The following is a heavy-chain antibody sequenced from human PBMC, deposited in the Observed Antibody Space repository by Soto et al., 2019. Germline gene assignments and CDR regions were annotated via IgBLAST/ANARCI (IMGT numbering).Heavy chain of an antibody. J-gene: IGHJ6*02. D-gene: IGHD3-3*01. CDR1: GGSFSDYS. CDR2: INHGGST. Sequence: SETLSLTCAVYGGSFSDYSYTWIRQSPGKGLEWIGEINHGGSTHYNPSLKSRVTILVDTSRNQFSLKLSSVTAADTAVYYCARSPLRYYFYYGMDVWRQGPTVTVS. CDR3: ARSPLRYYFYYGMDV. V-gene: IGHV4-34*01.